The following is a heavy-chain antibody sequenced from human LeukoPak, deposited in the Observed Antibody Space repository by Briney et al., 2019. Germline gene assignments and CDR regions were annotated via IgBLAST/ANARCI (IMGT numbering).Heavy chain of an antibody. V-gene: IGHV4-34*01. CDR1: GGSFSGYY. CDR2: INHSGST. J-gene: IGHJ6*02. D-gene: IGHD6-13*01. Sequence: PSETLSLTCAVYGGSFSGYYWSWIRQPPGKGLEWIGEINHSGSTNYNPSLKSRVTISVDTSKNQFSLKLSFVTAADTAVYYCARFSIAAADSDYYYYGMDVWGQGTTVTVSS. CDR3: ARFSIAAADSDYYYYGMDV.